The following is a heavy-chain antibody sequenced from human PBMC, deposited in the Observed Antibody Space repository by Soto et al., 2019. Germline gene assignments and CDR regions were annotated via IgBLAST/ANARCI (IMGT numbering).Heavy chain of an antibody. CDR2: ISSSSSYI. D-gene: IGHD2-15*01. J-gene: IGHJ4*02. CDR1: GFTFSTYS. CDR3: ARDGLEMATPTYYFDY. V-gene: IGHV3-21*01. Sequence: PGGSLRLSCAASGFTFSTYSMNWVRQAPGKGLEWVSSISSSSSYIFYADSVKGRFTISRDSAKNSLYLQMNSLRAEDTAVYYCARDGLEMATPTYYFDYWGQGTLVTVSS.